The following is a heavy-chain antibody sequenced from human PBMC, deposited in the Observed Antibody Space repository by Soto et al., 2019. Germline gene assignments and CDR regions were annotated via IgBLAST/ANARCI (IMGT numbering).Heavy chain of an antibody. J-gene: IGHJ2*01. V-gene: IGHV4-31*03. D-gene: IGHD3-9*01. CDR3: ARHLYYDILTGYSPGWYFDL. CDR2: IYYSGST. CDR1: GGSISSGGYY. Sequence: TLSLTCTVSGGSISSGGYYWSWIRQHPGKGLEWIGYIYYSGSTYYNPSPKSRVTISVDTSKNQFSLKLSSVTAADTAVYYCARHLYYDILTGYSPGWYFDLWGRGTLVT.